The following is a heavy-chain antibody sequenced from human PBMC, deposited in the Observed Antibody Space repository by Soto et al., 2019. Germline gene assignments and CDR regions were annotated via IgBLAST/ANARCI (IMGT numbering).Heavy chain of an antibody. CDR3: ARSLAAGDYFFDF. CDR1: GGSLNSYY. CDR2: IYYSGTT. D-gene: IGHD6-13*01. V-gene: IGHV4-59*08. J-gene: IGHJ4*02. Sequence: PSETLSLTCTVSGGSLNSYYLSWVRQLPGKGLEWIGYIYYSGTTNYMPSLKSRVTISVDTSKNQFSLKRDSVTAADSSVYYWARSLAAGDYFFDFWGQGTLVTVSS.